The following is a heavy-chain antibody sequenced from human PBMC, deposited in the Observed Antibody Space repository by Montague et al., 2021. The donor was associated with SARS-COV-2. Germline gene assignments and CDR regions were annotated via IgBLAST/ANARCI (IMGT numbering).Heavy chain of an antibody. CDR2: IDWDDDK. CDR3: ARIREGPYGSGPDYYYYYGMDV. CDR1: GFSLSTSGMC. J-gene: IGHJ6*02. V-gene: IGHV2-70*01. Sequence: PALVKPTQTLTLTCTFSGFSLSTSGMCVSWIRQPPGKALEWLALIDWDDDKYYSTSLKTRLTISKDTSKIQVVLTMTNTDPVDTATYYCARIREGPYGSGPDYYYYYGMDVWGQGTTITVSS. D-gene: IGHD3-10*01.